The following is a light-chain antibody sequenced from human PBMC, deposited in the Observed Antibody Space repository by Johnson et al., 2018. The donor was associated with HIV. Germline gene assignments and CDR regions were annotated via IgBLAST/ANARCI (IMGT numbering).Light chain of an antibody. Sequence: QSVLTQPPSVSAAPGQKVTISCSGSSSNIGNNYVSWYQQLPGTAPKLLIYENNKRPSGIPDRFSGSKSGTSATLGITGLQTGDEADYYCGTWDSRLGVFGAGTKGTV. CDR3: GTWDSRLGV. CDR2: ENN. J-gene: IGLJ1*01. CDR1: SSNIGNNY. V-gene: IGLV1-51*02.